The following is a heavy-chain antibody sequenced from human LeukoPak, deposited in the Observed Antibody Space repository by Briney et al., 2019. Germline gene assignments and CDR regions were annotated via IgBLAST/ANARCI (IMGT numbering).Heavy chain of an antibody. CDR2: ISSDGSST. CDR1: GFTFSSYW. Sequence: GGSLRLSCAASGFTFSSYWMHWVRQAPGKGLVWVSRISSDGSSTSYADSVKGRFTISRDNAKNTLYLQMNSLRAEDTAVYYCARGSGPSGPFDYWGQGTLVTVSS. CDR3: ARGSGPSGPFDY. J-gene: IGHJ4*02. D-gene: IGHD6-19*01. V-gene: IGHV3-74*01.